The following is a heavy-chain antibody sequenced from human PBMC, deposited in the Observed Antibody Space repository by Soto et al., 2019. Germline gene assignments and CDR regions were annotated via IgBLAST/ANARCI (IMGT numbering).Heavy chain of an antibody. CDR1: GGSISSDGYS. CDR3: ARDLLSYYSDGSGLDF. V-gene: IGHV4-30-2*01. CDR2: TYHTGSA. J-gene: IGHJ4*02. D-gene: IGHD3-22*01. Sequence: SETLSLTCAVSGGSISSDGYSWTWNRQPQGKGLEWVGPTYHTGSAYYSPSLKSRVTISVDTSKNQFSLKLTSATAADTAVYYCARDLLSYYSDGSGLDFWGQGTLVTVSS.